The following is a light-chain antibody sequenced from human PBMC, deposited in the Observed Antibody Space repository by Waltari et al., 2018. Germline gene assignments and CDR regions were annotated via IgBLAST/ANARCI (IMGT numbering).Light chain of an antibody. J-gene: IGKJ4*01. CDR2: DTS. CDR1: QSGRSY. CDR3: QQRHNWPLT. V-gene: IGKV3-11*01. Sequence: EIVLTQSPATLSLSPGERATLPCRASQSGRSYIAWYQQKPGQAPRLLIHDTSNRASGIPARFSGSGSGTDFSLSISSLEPEDFAVYYCQQRHNWPLTFGGGTKVEIK.